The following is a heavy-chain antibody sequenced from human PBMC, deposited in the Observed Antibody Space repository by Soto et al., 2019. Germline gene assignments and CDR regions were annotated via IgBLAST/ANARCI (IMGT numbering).Heavy chain of an antibody. CDR1: GGSISSYY. Sequence: TSETLSLTCTVSGGSISSYYWSWIRQPPGKGLEWIGCIYYSGSTNYNPSLKSRVTISVDTSKNQFSLKLSSVTAADTAVYYCARQVGGWAPWYFDYWGQGTLVTVSS. CDR3: ARQVGGWAPWYFDY. D-gene: IGHD6-19*01. CDR2: IYYSGST. V-gene: IGHV4-59*08. J-gene: IGHJ4*02.